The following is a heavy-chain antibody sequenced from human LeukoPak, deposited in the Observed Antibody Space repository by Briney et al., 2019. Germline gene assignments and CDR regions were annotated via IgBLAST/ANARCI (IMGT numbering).Heavy chain of an antibody. CDR1: VGSFSGYY. CDR2: INHSGST. D-gene: IGHD3-10*01. Sequence: SETLSLTCAVYVGSFSGYYWSWIRQPPGKGLEWIGEINHSGSTNYNPSLKSRVTISVDTSKNQFSLKLSSVTAADTAVYYCARVGFRTMVRGVMNYWGQGTLVTVSS. CDR3: ARVGFRTMVRGVMNY. V-gene: IGHV4-34*01. J-gene: IGHJ4*02.